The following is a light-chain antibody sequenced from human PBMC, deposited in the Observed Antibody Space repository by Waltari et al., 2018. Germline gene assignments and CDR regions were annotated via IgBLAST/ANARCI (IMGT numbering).Light chain of an antibody. J-gene: IGKJ5*01. CDR2: GTS. CDR3: QQANSFPIT. Sequence: DIQMTQSPSSVSASVGDSITITCRASQGISRWIAWYQQKPGKAPNLLIYGTSNLQSGVPSRFSGSGSRTHFTLTVSSLQPEDFAIYYCQQANSFPITFGQGTRLEIK. V-gene: IGKV1-12*01. CDR1: QGISRW.